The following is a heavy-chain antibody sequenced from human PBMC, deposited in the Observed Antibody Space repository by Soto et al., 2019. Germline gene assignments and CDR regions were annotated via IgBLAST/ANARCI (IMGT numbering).Heavy chain of an antibody. CDR2: ISYDGGLQ. Sequence: QAHLVESGGGVVQPGRSLRLSCAASGFTFTSYGMHWVRQAPGTRLEWVAVISYDGGLQHYADSVKGRFTISRDNSKNMVPLQMTSLRAGDTAVYYCVSDRGYGHASVPYSWGQGTLVSVSS. CDR3: VSDRGYGHASVPYS. D-gene: IGHD3-10*01. V-gene: IGHV3-30*03. CDR1: GFTFTSYG. J-gene: IGHJ4*02.